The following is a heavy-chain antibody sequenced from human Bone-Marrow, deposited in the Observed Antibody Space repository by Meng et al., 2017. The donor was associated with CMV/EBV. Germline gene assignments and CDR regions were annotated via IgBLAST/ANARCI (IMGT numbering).Heavy chain of an antibody. Sequence: ASLRLSCAASGFTISSNYMSLVRPAPGKGLELVSVSYSCGSTYYADSVKGRFTIARDNSTNTLYLQMNSMRAEDTAVYYCARSYHLRRASGQYSDYWGQGTLVTVSS. CDR2: SYSCGST. D-gene: IGHD1-14*01. CDR3: ARSYHLRRASGQYSDY. J-gene: IGHJ4*02. CDR1: GFTISSNY. V-gene: IGHV3-66*01.